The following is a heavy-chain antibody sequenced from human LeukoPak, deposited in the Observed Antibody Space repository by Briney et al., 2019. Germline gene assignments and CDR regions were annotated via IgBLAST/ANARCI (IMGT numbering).Heavy chain of an antibody. V-gene: IGHV3-7*01. CDR2: IKQDGSEK. D-gene: IGHD5-18*01. Sequence: GGSLRLSCAASGFTFSSYWMSWVRQAPGKGLEWVANIKQDGSEKYYVDSVKGRFTISRDNAKNSLYLQMNSLRAEDTAVYYCARDVRGYSYGNWFDPWGQGTLVTVSS. J-gene: IGHJ5*02. CDR3: ARDVRGYSYGNWFDP. CDR1: GFTFSSYW.